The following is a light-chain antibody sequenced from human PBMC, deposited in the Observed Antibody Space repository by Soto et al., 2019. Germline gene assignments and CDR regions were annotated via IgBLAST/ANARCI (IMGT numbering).Light chain of an antibody. CDR2: GAS. CDR1: QSISSN. CDR3: QQYNNWPLT. Sequence: IVMTQSPVTLSVSPGERATLSCRASQSISSNLAWYQQKPGRAPRLLIHGASTRAPGIPARFSGSGSGTEFSLTISSLQSEDFADYYCQQYNNWPLTFGGGTKVEIK. J-gene: IGKJ4*01. V-gene: IGKV3-15*01.